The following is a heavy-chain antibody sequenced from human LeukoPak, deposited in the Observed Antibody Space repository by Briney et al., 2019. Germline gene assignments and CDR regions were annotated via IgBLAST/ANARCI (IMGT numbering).Heavy chain of an antibody. D-gene: IGHD5-12*01. V-gene: IGHV3-23*01. CDR3: AKGRLVATIVLLFDY. J-gene: IGHJ4*02. Sequence: GGSLRLSCAASGFTFSSYAMSWVRQAPGKGLEWVSAISGSGGSTYYADSVKGRFTISRDNSKNTLYLQMNSLRAEDTAAYYCAKGRLVATIVLLFDYWGQGTLVTVSS. CDR1: GFTFSSYA. CDR2: ISGSGGST.